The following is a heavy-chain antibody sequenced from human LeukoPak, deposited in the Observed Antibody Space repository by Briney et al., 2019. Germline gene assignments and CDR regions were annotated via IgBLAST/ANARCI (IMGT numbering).Heavy chain of an antibody. CDR1: GDSIISNTYY. Sequence: SETLSLTRTVSGDSIISNTYYWGWIRQPPGKGLEWIGSIYYSGSTYYNPSLESRVTISVDTSKNQFSLKLNSVTAADTAVYYCARHLEYYYDSSGYFDYWGQGTLVTVSS. D-gene: IGHD3-22*01. CDR3: ARHLEYYYDSSGYFDY. J-gene: IGHJ4*02. CDR2: IYYSGST. V-gene: IGHV4-39*01.